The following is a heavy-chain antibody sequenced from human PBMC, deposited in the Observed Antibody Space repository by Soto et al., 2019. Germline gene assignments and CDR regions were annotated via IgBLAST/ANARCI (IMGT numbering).Heavy chain of an antibody. CDR3: ARLGYCTGTSCYTFDF. Sequence: GESLKISYRVSGYSFTSYWIGWVRKKPGKGLEWMGRINPSDSYTTYSPSFQGHVTISTDKSFSTAYLQWSGLKASDTAMYYCARLGYCTGTSCYTFDFWGQGTLVTVIS. V-gene: IGHV5-10-1*01. D-gene: IGHD2-2*02. J-gene: IGHJ4*02. CDR1: GYSFTSYW. CDR2: INPSDSYT.